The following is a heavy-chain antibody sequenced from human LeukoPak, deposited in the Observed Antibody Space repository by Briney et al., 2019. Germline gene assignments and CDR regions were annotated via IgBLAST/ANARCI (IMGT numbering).Heavy chain of an antibody. V-gene: IGHV3-23*01. CDR1: GFTFSSYA. CDR3: AKTDSSSWYVSNWFDP. Sequence: GGSLRLSCAASGFTFSSYAMSWVRQAPGKGLEWVSAISGSGGSTYYADSVKGRFTISRDNSKNTLYLQMNSLRAEDTAVDYCAKTDSSSWYVSNWFDPWGQGTLVTVSS. D-gene: IGHD6-13*01. J-gene: IGHJ5*02. CDR2: ISGSGGST.